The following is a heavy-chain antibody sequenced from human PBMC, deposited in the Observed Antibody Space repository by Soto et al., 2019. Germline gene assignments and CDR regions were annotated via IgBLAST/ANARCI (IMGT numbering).Heavy chain of an antibody. CDR1: GFTFGSYS. Sequence: EVQLLESGGGLVQPGGSLRLSCAASGFTFGSYSMTWVRQAPGKGLEWVSSVSGHDGSTHYADSMKGRFTISRDTSKNMLFLQMNSLRAEDTAVYYCAKDHPGQGDYGASALRTYWGQGNLVTVSS. V-gene: IGHV3-23*01. J-gene: IGHJ4*02. CDR3: AKDHPGQGDYGASALRTY. CDR2: VSGHDGST. D-gene: IGHD4-17*01.